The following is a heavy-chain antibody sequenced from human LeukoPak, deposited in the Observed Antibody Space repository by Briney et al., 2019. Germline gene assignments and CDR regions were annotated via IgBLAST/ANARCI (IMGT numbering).Heavy chain of an antibody. D-gene: IGHD6-13*01. V-gene: IGHV3-30*18. CDR1: GFTFSSYG. CDR3: AKDWRAAAGTDLDY. Sequence: GGSLRLSCAASGFTFSSYGMHWVRQAPGKGLEWVAVISYDGSNKYYADSVKGRFTISRDNFKNTLYLQMNSLRAEDTAVYYCAKDWRAAAGTDLDYWGQGTLVTVSS. CDR2: ISYDGSNK. J-gene: IGHJ4*02.